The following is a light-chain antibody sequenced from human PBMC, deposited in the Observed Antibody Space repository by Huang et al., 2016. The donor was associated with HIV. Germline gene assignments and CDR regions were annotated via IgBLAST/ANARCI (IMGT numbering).Light chain of an antibody. CDR1: QNISNY. Sequence: DIHMTQSPSSLSTSVGDRVTITCQASQNISNYLHWYKQEPGNTPILLIDDTSNLETGVPSRFSGSGSETDFTITISSLQPLDIATYYCQQYDTLLTFGPGTKVDIK. V-gene: IGKV1-33*01. CDR3: QQYDTLLT. CDR2: DTS. J-gene: IGKJ3*01.